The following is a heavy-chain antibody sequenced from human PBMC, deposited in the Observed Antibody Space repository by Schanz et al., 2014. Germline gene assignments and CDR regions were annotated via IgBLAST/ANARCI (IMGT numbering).Heavy chain of an antibody. V-gene: IGHV3-11*05. Sequence: VQLVESGGGLVQPGRSLRLSCAASGFTFSDYYMTWMRQAPGKGLEWISYISNSGTYTKYADSVKGRFVISRDNARSSLYLQMSSLRDGDTAVYYCASVIMVAGNHRDGRDVWGQGTTVIVSS. CDR1: GFTFSDYY. CDR3: ASVIMVAGNHRDGRDV. J-gene: IGHJ6*02. CDR2: ISNSGTYT. D-gene: IGHD6-19*01.